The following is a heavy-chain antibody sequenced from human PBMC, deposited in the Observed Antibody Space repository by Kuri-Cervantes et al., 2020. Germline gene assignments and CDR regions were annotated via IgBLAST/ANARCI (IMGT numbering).Heavy chain of an antibody. V-gene: IGHV1-8*02. CDR2: MNPNSGNT. CDR1: GYTFTSYG. Sequence: ASVKVSCKASGYTFTSYGISWVRQAPGQGLEWMGWMNPNSGNTGYAQKFQGRVTMTRNTSISTAYMELSSLRSEDTAVYYCARLAMRWYGPAYYYYYGMDVWGQGTTVTVSS. CDR3: ARLAMRWYGPAYYYYYGMDV. J-gene: IGHJ6*02. D-gene: IGHD5-24*01.